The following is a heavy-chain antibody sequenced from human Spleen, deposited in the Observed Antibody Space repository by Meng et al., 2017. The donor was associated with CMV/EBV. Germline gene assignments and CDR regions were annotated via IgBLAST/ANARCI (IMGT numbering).Heavy chain of an antibody. CDR3: ARDMADWLLHY. J-gene: IGHJ4*02. CDR2: INPDSGGS. CDR1: GFTFTDYY. Sequence: QVQLVQSGAEVKKPGAPVKVSCKTSGFTFTDYYINWVRQAPGQGLEWMGWINPDSGGSKSAQKFQGRVTMTRDTSISTAYMELSGLRSGDTAVYYCARDMADWLLHYWGQGTLVTVSS. D-gene: IGHD3-9*01. V-gene: IGHV1-2*02.